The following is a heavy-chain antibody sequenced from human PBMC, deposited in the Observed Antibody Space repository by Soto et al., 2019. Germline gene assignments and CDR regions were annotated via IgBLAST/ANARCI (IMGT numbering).Heavy chain of an antibody. D-gene: IGHD3-10*01. CDR2: INHSGST. CDR1: GGSFSGYY. CDR3: ARGFRVRGVSGYYGMDV. Sequence: QVQLQQWGAGLLKPSETLSLTCAVYGGSFSGYYWSWIRQPPGKGLVWIGEINHSGSTNYNSSLKSRVTIAVDTRKIQCSLTLSSVTAAATAVYYFARGFRVRGVSGYYGMDVWGQGTTVTVSS. V-gene: IGHV4-34*01. J-gene: IGHJ6*02.